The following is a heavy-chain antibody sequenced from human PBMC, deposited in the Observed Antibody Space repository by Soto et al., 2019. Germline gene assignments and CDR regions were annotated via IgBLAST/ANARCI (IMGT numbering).Heavy chain of an antibody. CDR2: ISYDGSDK. CDR1: GFTFSSYG. V-gene: IGHV3-30*03. J-gene: IGHJ4*02. Sequence: QVQLVESGGGVVQPGRSLRLSCAASGFTFSSYGMHWVRQAPGKGLEWVAVISYDGSDKYYADSVKGRFTISRDNSKXXXXXXXXXXXXXXXXXXXXAKAXGXLSPESYDYWGQGTLITVSS. D-gene: IGHD3-16*02. CDR3: AKAXGXLSPESYDY.